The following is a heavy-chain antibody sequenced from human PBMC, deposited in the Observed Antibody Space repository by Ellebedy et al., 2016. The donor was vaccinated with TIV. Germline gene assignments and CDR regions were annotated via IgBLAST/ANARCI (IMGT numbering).Heavy chain of an antibody. D-gene: IGHD2-2*01. J-gene: IGHJ4*02. Sequence: ASVKVSCKASGYSFTDYWIGWVLQMPGKGLEWVGIIYPRDSDTRYSPSFQGQVTISVDRSINTAYLQWSSLEASDTAMYYCARRPGYCTSPRCYGSFDYWGQGNLVAVSS. CDR2: IYPRDSDT. CDR3: ARRPGYCTSPRCYGSFDY. V-gene: IGHV5-51*01. CDR1: GYSFTDYW.